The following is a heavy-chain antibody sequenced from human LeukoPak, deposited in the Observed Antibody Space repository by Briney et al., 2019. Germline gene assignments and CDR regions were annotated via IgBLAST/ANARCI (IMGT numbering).Heavy chain of an antibody. CDR2: IYYSGST. J-gene: IGHJ6*02. Sequence: SGTLSLTCTVSGGSISSSSYYWGWIRQPPGKGLEWIGSIYYSGSTYYNPSLKSRVTISVDTSKNQFSLKLSSVTAADTAVYYCARGSSSWYGLNYYYGMDIWGQGTTVTVSS. CDR1: GGSISSSSYY. D-gene: IGHD6-13*01. CDR3: ARGSSSWYGLNYYYGMDI. V-gene: IGHV4-39*07.